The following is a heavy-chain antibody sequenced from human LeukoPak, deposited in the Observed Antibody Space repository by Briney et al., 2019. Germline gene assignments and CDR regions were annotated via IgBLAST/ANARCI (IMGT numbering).Heavy chain of an antibody. Sequence: GGSLRLSCAASGFTFSSYAMSWVRQAPGKGLEWVSAISGSGGSTYYADSVKGRFTISRDNPKNTLYLQMNSLRAEDTAVYYCAKGLSYYDSSGYYPCYFDYWGQGTLVTVSS. CDR2: ISGSGGST. J-gene: IGHJ4*02. CDR3: AKGLSYYDSSGYYPCYFDY. D-gene: IGHD3-22*01. CDR1: GFTFSSYA. V-gene: IGHV3-23*01.